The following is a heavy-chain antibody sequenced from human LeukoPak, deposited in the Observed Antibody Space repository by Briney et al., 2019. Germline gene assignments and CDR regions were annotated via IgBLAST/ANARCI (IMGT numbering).Heavy chain of an antibody. CDR2: ISNNGGYT. J-gene: IGHJ4*02. D-gene: IGHD2-15*01. Sequence: PGGSLRLSCAASGFTFSSSAMSWVRQAPGKGLEWVSAISNNGGYTYYADSVQGRFTISRDNSKSTLCLQMNSLRAEDTAVYYCAKQLGYCSDSNCYFPYWGQGTLVTVSS. CDR3: AKQLGYCSDSNCYFPY. V-gene: IGHV3-23*01. CDR1: GFTFSSSA.